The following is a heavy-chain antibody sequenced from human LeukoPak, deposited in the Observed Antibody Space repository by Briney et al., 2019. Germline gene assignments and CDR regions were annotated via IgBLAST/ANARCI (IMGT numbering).Heavy chain of an antibody. V-gene: IGHV3-7*03. D-gene: IGHD6-13*01. J-gene: IGHJ4*02. CDR2: INQDGTEK. Sequence: GRSLRLSCAASGFTFSSYWMSWVRQAPGEGLEWVAKINQDGTEKAYVDSVRGRFTISRDNAKNSLFLQMNSLRAEDTAVYYCARGPLIAAAGTWWGQGTLVTASS. CDR1: GFTFSSYW. CDR3: ARGPLIAAAGTW.